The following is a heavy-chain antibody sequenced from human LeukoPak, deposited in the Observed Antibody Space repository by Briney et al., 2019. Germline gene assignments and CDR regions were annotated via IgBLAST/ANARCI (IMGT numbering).Heavy chain of an antibody. J-gene: IGHJ6*04. D-gene: IGHD6-6*01. CDR2: ISSRSSYI. CDR1: GFSFSIYS. V-gene: IGHV3-21*01. Sequence: GGSLRLSCAASGFSFSIYSMNWVRQAPGKGMERVPSISSRSSYIYYADSVKGRFTTSTDSAENSLYLQMNSLRAEDTAVYYCARESIASDVWGKGTTVTVSS. CDR3: ARESIASDV.